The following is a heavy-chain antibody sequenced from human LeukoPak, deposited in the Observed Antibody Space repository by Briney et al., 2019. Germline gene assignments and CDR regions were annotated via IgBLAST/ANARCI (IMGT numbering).Heavy chain of an antibody. CDR1: GFTFSSYS. D-gene: IGHD3-3*01. Sequence: GGSLRLSCAASGFTFSSYSMNWVRQAPGKGLEWVSSISSSSSYIYYADSVKGRFTISRDNAKNSLYLQMNSLRAEDTAVYYCARDRSGDFWTFYFDYWGQGTLVTVSS. CDR3: ARDRSGDFWTFYFDY. V-gene: IGHV3-21*01. J-gene: IGHJ4*02. CDR2: ISSSSSYI.